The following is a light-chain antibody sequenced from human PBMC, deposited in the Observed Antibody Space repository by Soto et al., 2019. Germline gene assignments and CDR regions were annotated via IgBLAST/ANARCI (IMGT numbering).Light chain of an antibody. CDR3: GTWDSSLSALYV. V-gene: IGLV1-51*01. J-gene: IGLJ1*01. Sequence: SVLTQPPSVSAAPGQKVTISCSGSSSNIGNNYVSWYQQLPGTAPKLLIYDNNKRPSGIPDRFSGSKSGTSATLGITGLQTGDEADYYCGTWDSSLSALYVFGTGTKGTGL. CDR1: SSNIGNNY. CDR2: DNN.